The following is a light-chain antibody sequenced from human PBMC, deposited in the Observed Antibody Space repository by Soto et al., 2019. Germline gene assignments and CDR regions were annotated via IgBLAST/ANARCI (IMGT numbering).Light chain of an antibody. CDR3: QQYGSSPC. CDR1: QSVSSSY. J-gene: IGKJ3*01. CDR2: GAS. V-gene: IGKV3-20*01. Sequence: ESELKQSPGTVSLSPGERATLSCRASQSVSSSYLAWYQQKPGQAPRLLIYGASSRATGIPDRFSGSGSGTDFTLTISRLEPEDFAVYYCQQYGSSPCFGPGTKVDIK.